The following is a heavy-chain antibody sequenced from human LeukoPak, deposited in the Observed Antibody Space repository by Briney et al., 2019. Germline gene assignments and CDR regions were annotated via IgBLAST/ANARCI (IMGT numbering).Heavy chain of an antibody. J-gene: IGHJ4*02. Sequence: PSETLSLTCTVSGGSISSSNYYWGWIRQPPGKGLEWIGSIYYRGSTYYNPSLKSRITISVDTSKNQFSLRLSSVTAADTAVYYCARGEWDLLFDYWGQGTLVTVSS. CDR2: IYYRGST. V-gene: IGHV4-39*01. CDR3: ARGEWDLLFDY. CDR1: GGSISSSNYY. D-gene: IGHD1-26*01.